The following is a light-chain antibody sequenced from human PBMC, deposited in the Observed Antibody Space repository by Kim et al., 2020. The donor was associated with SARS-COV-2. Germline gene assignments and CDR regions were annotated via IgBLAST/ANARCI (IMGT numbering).Light chain of an antibody. J-gene: IGKJ2*03. CDR3: QQYKTWPYS. V-gene: IGKV3D-15*01. CDR2: AAS. Sequence: SVSPGERATLSCRANQSLSDRLAWYQHKPGQAPRLLIYAASNRATGIPARFSGRGSGTEFTLTISTLQSDYFAVYYCQQYKTWPYSFGQGTKLEI. CDR1: QSLSDR.